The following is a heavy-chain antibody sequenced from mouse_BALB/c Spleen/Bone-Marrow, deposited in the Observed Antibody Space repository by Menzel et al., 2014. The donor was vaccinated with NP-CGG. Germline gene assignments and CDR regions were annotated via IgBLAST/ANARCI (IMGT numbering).Heavy chain of an antibody. J-gene: IGHJ4*01. Sequence: EVQLQQSGPELVKPGASVKMSCKASGYTFXSYVMHWVKQKPGQGLEWIGYINPNNDGSKHNEKFKGKATLTSDKSSSTAYMELSSLTSKDSAVYYCARGKTYAMDYWGQGTSVTVSS. D-gene: IGHD2-1*01. CDR3: ARGKTYAMDY. CDR1: GYTFXSYV. V-gene: IGHV1-14*01. CDR2: INPNNDGS.